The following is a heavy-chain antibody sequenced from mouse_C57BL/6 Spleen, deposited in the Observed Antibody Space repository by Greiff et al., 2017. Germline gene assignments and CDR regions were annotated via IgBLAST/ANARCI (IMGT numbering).Heavy chain of an antibody. Sequence: QVTLKESGPGILQSSQTLSLTCSFSGFSLSTSGMGVSWIRQPSGKGLEWLEHSYWDDDKRYNPTLKSRLTISKDTSRNQVFLQITSVDTADTATNYCARHYCYGSSYAMDYWGQGTSVTVSS. V-gene: IGHV8-12*01. J-gene: IGHJ4*01. CDR3: ARHYCYGSSYAMDY. D-gene: IGHD1-1*01. CDR1: GFSLSTSGMG. CDR2: SYWDDDK.